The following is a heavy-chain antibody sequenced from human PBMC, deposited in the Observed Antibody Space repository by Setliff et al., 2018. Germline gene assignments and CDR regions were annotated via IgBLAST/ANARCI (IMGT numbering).Heavy chain of an antibody. CDR3: TKGAPFDF. J-gene: IGHJ4*02. CDR1: GFTFSTYR. Sequence: PGGSLRLSCAASGFTFSTYRMHWVRQAPGKGLEWVAVIWDDGGNKYHADSVKGRFTISRDNSKGTMHLLMSGLRPDDTALYFCTKGAPFDFWGPGTLVTVSS. D-gene: IGHD2-8*01. V-gene: IGHV3-33*08. CDR2: IWDDGGNK.